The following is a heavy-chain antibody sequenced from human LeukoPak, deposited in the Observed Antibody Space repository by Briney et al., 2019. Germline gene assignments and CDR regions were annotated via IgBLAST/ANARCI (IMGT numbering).Heavy chain of an antibody. J-gene: IGHJ4*02. D-gene: IGHD2-21*01. Sequence: GGSLRLSCAASGFTFSSYDMDWVRQAPGKGLEWVPYISSSGSTIYYADSVKGRFTISRDNAKNSLYLQMSSLRAEDTALYYCAREARGVVRRFNYGARGSWVPVSS. V-gene: IGHV3-48*03. CDR3: AREARGVVRRFNY. CDR2: ISSSGSTI. CDR1: GFTFSSYD.